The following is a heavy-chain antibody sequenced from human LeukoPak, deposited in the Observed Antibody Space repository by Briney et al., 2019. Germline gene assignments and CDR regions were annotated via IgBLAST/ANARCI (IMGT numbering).Heavy chain of an antibody. Sequence: GGSLRLSCAASGFTFSSYSMNWVRQAPGKGLEWVSSISSSSSYIYYADSVKGRFTISRDNVKNSLYLQMNSLRAEDTAVYYCATYWRYFDWLLSDIWGLGTMVTVSS. V-gene: IGHV3-21*04. CDR2: ISSSSSYI. CDR1: GFTFSSYS. CDR3: ATYWRYFDWLLSDI. D-gene: IGHD3-9*01. J-gene: IGHJ3*02.